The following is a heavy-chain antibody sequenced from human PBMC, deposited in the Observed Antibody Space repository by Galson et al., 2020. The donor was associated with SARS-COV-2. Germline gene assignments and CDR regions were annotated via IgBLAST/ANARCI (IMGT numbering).Heavy chain of an antibody. V-gene: IGHV3-64D*06. CDR2: SSSEGGST. D-gene: IGHD3-10*01. Sequence: HWVRQGPREGLEFVSASSSEGGSTFYADSVKGRFTISRDNSKNTLYLQLSSLRAEDTAVYYCLLSLLTVSQAGFGTWGQGTRLTV. J-gene: IGHJ1*01. CDR3: LLSLLTVSQAGFGT.